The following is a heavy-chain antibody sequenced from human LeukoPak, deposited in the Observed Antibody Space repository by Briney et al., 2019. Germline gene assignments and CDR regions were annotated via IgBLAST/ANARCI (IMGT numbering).Heavy chain of an antibody. Sequence: GGSLRLSCAASGFTFSSYGMHWVRQAPGKGLEWVAVISYDGSNKYYADSVKGRFTISRDNSKNTLYLQMNSLRAEDTAVYYCAKPYLHSMVRGYYYYGMDVWAKGTTVTVSS. D-gene: IGHD3-10*01. CDR1: GFTFSSYG. CDR3: AKPYLHSMVRGYYYYGMDV. V-gene: IGHV3-30*18. CDR2: ISYDGSNK. J-gene: IGHJ6*04.